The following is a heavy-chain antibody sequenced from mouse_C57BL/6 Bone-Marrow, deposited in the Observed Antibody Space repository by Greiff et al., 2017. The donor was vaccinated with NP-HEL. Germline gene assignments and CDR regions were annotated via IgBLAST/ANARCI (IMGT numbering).Heavy chain of an antibody. J-gene: IGHJ4*01. CDR3: ARNPNWDFYAMDY. V-gene: IGHV2-2*01. CDR2: IWSGGST. CDR1: GFSLTSYG. D-gene: IGHD4-1*01. Sequence: VHLVESGPGLVQPSQSLSITCTVSGFSLTSYGVHWVRQSPGKGLEWLGVIWSGGSTDYNAAFISRLSISKDNSKSQVFFKMNSLQADDTAIYYCARNPNWDFYAMDYWGQGTSVTVSS.